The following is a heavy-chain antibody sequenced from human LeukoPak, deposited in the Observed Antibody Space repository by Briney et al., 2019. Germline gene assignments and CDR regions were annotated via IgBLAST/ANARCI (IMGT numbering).Heavy chain of an antibody. CDR2: IWSDGSNK. V-gene: IGHV3-33*01. Sequence: QPGKSLRLSCATSGFTFSGYGMHWVRQAAGKGLEWVTVIWSDGSNKYYADSVKGRFTISRDNSKNTLYLQMNSLRAEDTAVYYCARGYYAGRGHHFEYWGQGTLVTVSS. J-gene: IGHJ4*02. CDR3: ARGYYAGRGHHFEY. D-gene: IGHD3-22*01. CDR1: GFTFSGYG.